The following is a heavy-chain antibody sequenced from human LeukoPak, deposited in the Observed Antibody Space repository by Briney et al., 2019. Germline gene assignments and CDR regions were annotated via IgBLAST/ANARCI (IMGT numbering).Heavy chain of an antibody. J-gene: IGHJ3*02. V-gene: IGHV3-15*01. CDR3: TTTHSARLRYFDWYKNDAFDI. Sequence: GGSLRLSCAASGFTFSNAWMSWVRQAPGKGLEWVGRIKSKTDGGTTDYAAPVKGRFTISRDDSKNTLYLQMNSLKTEDTAVYYCTTTHSARLRYFDWYKNDAFDIWGQGTMVTVSS. D-gene: IGHD3-9*01. CDR1: GFTFSNAW. CDR2: IKSKTDGGTT.